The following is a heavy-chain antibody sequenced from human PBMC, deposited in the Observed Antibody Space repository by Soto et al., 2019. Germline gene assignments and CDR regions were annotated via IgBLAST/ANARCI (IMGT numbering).Heavy chain of an antibody. Sequence: SETLSLTCAVSGVSIHNSHSFWGWIRQPPGKGLEFIGSVYYSGGANYNPSLKSRVTVSIDTSNNQFSLRVNSVTAADTAVYYCGRVVEGATRHTDFDSWGQGNPGHRLL. CDR1: GVSIHNSHSF. D-gene: IGHD2-15*01. CDR3: GRVVEGATRHTDFDS. J-gene: IGHJ5*01. V-gene: IGHV4-39*01. CDR2: VYYSGGA.